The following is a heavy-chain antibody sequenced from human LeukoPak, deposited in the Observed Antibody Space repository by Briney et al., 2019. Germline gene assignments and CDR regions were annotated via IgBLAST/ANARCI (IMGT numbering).Heavy chain of an antibody. D-gene: IGHD3-22*01. V-gene: IGHV4-39*07. CDR1: GGSISSSSYY. CDR3: ARDRQYYYDSSGYAD. J-gene: IGHJ4*02. CDR2: IYYSGST. Sequence: PSETLSLTCTVSGGSISSSSYYWGWIRQPPGKGLEWIGSIYYSGSTYYNPSLKSRVTISVDTSKNQFSLKLSSVTAADTAVYYCARDRQYYYDSSGYADWGQGTLVTVSP.